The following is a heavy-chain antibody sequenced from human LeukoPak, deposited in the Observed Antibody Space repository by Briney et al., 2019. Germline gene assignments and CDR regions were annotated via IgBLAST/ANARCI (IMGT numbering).Heavy chain of an antibody. CDR2: ISDTGTRT. D-gene: IGHD3-22*01. CDR1: GFAFNTYA. Sequence: GGSLRLSCAASGFAFNTYALSWVRQAPGKGPEWVSGISDTGTRTYYADSVRGRFATSRDNSKSTLFLQMNSLRAEGTAVYYCAKYYFDNRGNYYFFHYGLDVWGQGTTVTVSS. J-gene: IGHJ6*02. V-gene: IGHV3-23*01. CDR3: AKYYFDNRGNYYFFHYGLDV.